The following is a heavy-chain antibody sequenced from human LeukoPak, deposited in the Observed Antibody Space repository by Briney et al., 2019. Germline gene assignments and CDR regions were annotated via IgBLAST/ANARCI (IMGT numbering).Heavy chain of an antibody. Sequence: SETLSLTCTVSGGSISNYYWTWIRQPPGKGLEWIGYIYYSGSANYNPSLKGRVAISVDTSTNQFSLKLNSVTAADTAVYYCARGGTAKGHFDYWGQGSLVTVSS. V-gene: IGHV4-59*08. D-gene: IGHD6-13*01. CDR3: ARGGTAKGHFDY. CDR1: GGSISNYY. CDR2: IYYSGSA. J-gene: IGHJ4*02.